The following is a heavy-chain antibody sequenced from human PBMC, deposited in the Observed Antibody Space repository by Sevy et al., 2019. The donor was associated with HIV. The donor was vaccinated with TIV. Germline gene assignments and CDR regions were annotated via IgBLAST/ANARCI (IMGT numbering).Heavy chain of an antibody. CDR1: GDSISSSNYY. V-gene: IGHV4-39*01. D-gene: IGHD6-13*01. Sequence: SETLSLTCTVSGDSISSSNYYWGWIRQPPGKGLEWIGSIYNSGTTYYNPSLESRLTLSVDTSKNQFSLKLRFVTAADTAVYYCARLGSTTWHLPGYWGQGTLVTVSS. J-gene: IGHJ4*02. CDR2: IYNSGTT. CDR3: ARLGSTTWHLPGY.